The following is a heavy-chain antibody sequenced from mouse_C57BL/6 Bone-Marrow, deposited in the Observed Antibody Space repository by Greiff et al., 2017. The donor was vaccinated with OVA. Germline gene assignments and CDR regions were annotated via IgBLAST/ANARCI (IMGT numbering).Heavy chain of an antibody. J-gene: IGHJ1*03. V-gene: IGHV5-9-1*02. D-gene: IGHD2-1*01. CDR2: ISSGGDYI. Sequence: EVMLVESGEGLVKPGGSLKLSCAASGFTFSSYAMSWVRQTPEKRLEWVAYISSGGDYIYSADPVKGRFTLSRDKDRNTLYLQMSSLKSEDTAMYCCTREGYYGPLTWYCDVWGTGTTVTVSS. CDR1: GFTFSSYA. CDR3: TREGYYGPLTWYCDV.